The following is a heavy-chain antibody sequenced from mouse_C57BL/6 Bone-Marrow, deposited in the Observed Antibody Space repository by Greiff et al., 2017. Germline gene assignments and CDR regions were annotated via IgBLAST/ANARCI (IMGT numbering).Heavy chain of an antibody. V-gene: IGHV2-5*01. D-gene: IGHD1-1*01. J-gene: IGHJ1*03. CDR2: IWRGGST. CDR3: AKQNYYGSSDWYFDV. CDR1: GFSLTSYG. Sequence: VQLKQSGPGLVQPSQSLSITCTVSGFSLTSYGVHWVRQSPGKGLEWLGVIWRGGSTDYNAAFMSRLSITKDNSKSQVFFKMNSLQADDTAIYYCAKQNYYGSSDWYFDVWGTGTTVTVSS.